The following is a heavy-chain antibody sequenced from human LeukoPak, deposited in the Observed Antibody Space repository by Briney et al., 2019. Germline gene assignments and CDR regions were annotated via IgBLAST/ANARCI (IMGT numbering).Heavy chain of an antibody. D-gene: IGHD2-21*01. J-gene: IGHJ5*02. V-gene: IGHV3-48*04. Sequence: GGSLRLSRAASGFTFSDFSMNWVRQAPGKGLEWLSYISSSSGTIWYADSVKGRFTISRDNSKNTLYLQMNSLRVDDTAVYFCARVLFHNWFDPWGQGTLVTVSS. CDR2: ISSSSGTI. CDR3: ARVLFHNWFDP. CDR1: GFTFSDFS.